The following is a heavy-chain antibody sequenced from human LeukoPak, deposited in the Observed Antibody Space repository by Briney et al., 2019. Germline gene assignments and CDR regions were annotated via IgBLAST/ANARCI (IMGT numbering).Heavy chain of an antibody. CDR1: GFTFSSYA. CDR2: ISGSGGST. J-gene: IGHJ6*02. Sequence: GGSLRLSCAASGFTFSSYAMSWVRQAPGKGLEWVSAISGSGGSTYYEDSVKGRFTISRDNSKNTLYLQMNSLRAEDTAVYYCAKAPYDYVWGSYRLTVGMDVWGQGTTVTVSS. CDR3: AKAPYDYVWGSYRLTVGMDV. D-gene: IGHD3-16*02. V-gene: IGHV3-23*01.